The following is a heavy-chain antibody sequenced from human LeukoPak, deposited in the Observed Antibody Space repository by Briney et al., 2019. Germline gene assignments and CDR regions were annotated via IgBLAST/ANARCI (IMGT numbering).Heavy chain of an antibody. CDR1: GYTFTSYY. CDR3: AIRNYYDSSGYYLPTLGY. Sequence: ASVKVSCKASGYTFTSYYMHWVRQAPGQGLEWMGWINPNSGGTNYAQKFQGRVTMTRDTSISTAYMELSRLRSDDTAVYYCAIRNYYDSSGYYLPTLGYWGQGTLVTVSS. J-gene: IGHJ4*02. D-gene: IGHD3-22*01. CDR2: INPNSGGT. V-gene: IGHV1-2*02.